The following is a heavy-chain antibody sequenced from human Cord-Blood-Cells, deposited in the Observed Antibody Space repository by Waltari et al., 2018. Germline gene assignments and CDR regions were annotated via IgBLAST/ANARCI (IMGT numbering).Heavy chain of an antibody. J-gene: IGHJ5*02. V-gene: IGHV3-48*02. D-gene: IGHD1-26*01. CDR2: ISSSSSTI. CDR3: ARDLRKVGMGWFDP. Sequence: EVQLVESGGGLVQPGGSLRLSCAASGSTFSRYSMNWVRQAPGKGLEWVSYISSSSSTIYYADSVKGRFTISRDNAKNSLYLQMNSLRDEDTAVYYCARDLRKVGMGWFDPWGQGTLVTVSS. CDR1: GSTFSRYS.